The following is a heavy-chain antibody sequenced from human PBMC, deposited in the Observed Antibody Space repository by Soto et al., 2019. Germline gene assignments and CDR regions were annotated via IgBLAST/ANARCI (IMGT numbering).Heavy chain of an antibody. CDR1: GASISSYY. CDR2: IHHSGST. J-gene: IGHJ5*02. CDR3: TRDRWLDD. Sequence: SETLSLTCTVSGASISSYYWSWIRQSPGKGLEWIAWIHHSGSTSYNPALRSRVTTSVDTSKNQFSLNLHSMTAADTAVYYCTRDRWLDDWGQGTLVTVSS. V-gene: IGHV4-59*01.